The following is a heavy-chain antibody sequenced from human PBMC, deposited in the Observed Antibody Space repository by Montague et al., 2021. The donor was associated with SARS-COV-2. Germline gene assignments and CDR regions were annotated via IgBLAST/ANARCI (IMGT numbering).Heavy chain of an antibody. CDR1: GASMSTSNW. CDR2: ISHSGNA. CDR3: TRVAAVAGSDY. Sequence: SETLSLTCAVSGASMSTSNWWSWVRQPPGKGLEWIGEISHSGNANYNPSLKSRVTILIEKSKNQFSLNLTSVTAADTAMYYCTRVAAVAGSDYWGQGILVTVSS. D-gene: IGHD6-19*01. V-gene: IGHV4-4*02. J-gene: IGHJ4*02.